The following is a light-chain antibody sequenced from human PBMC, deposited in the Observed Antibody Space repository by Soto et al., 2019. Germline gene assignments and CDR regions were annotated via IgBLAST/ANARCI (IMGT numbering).Light chain of an antibody. CDR2: GAS. CDR3: QQYNNWPPIT. CDR1: QSVSTF. V-gene: IGKV3D-15*01. Sequence: EIVLTKSPATLSLSSGERAIPSRRASQSVSTFLAWFQQKPGQAPRLLIYGASTRATGIPARFSGSGSGTEFTLSISSLQSEDFAVYYCQQYNNWPPITFGQGTRLEIK. J-gene: IGKJ5*01.